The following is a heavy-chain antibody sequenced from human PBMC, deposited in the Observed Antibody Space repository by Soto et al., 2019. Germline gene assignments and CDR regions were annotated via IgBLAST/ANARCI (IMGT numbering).Heavy chain of an antibody. CDR3: ASLPYSSDWFYYFDY. D-gene: IGHD6-19*01. J-gene: IGHJ4*02. CDR2: IYYSGST. V-gene: IGHV4-39*01. Sequence: PSETLSLTCTVSGGSISSSTYYWGWIRQPPGKGLEWIGNIYYSGSTYYNPSLKSRVTMSVDTSKNQFSLKLSSVTAADTAVFYCASLPYSSDWFYYFDYWGQGTLVTVSS. CDR1: GGSISSSTYY.